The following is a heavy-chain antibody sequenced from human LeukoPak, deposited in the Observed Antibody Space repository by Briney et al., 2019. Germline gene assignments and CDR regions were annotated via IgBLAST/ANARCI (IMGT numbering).Heavy chain of an antibody. CDR1: GFTFSSYW. CDR3: AKERSSGWPFDY. J-gene: IGHJ4*02. V-gene: IGHV3-7*05. Sequence: GGSLRLSCAGSGFTFSSYWMSWVRQAPGKGLEWVANIKHDGSDKYYVDSVKGRFTISRDNSKNTVYLQMNSLRADDTAVYYCAKERSSGWPFDYWGQGTLVTVSS. D-gene: IGHD6-19*01. CDR2: IKHDGSDK.